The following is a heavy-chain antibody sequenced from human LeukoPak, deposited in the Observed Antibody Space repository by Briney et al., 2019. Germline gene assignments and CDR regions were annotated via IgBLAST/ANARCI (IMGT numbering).Heavy chain of an antibody. CDR2: ISGSGGST. CDR3: AKSIVVVPAAKTDFDY. CDR1: GFTFSSYA. J-gene: IGHJ4*02. V-gene: IGHV3-23*01. D-gene: IGHD2-2*01. Sequence: GGSLRLSCAASGFTFSSYAMSWVRQAPGKGLEWVSAISGSGGSTYYADSVKGRFTISRDNSENTLYLQMNSLRAEDTAVYYCAKSIVVVPAAKTDFDYWGQGTLVTVSS.